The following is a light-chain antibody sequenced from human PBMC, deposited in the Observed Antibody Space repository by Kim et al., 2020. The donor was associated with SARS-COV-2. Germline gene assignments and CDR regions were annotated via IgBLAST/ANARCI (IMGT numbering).Light chain of an antibody. J-gene: IGLJ1*01. CDR2: DVS. CDR3: SSYTISITYV. Sequence: GQSITISCTGTSSDVGGYNYVSWYQQHPGKVPKLIIYDVSQRPSGVSNRFSGSKSGNTASLTISGLQAEDEADYYCSSYTISITYVFGTGTKVTVL. CDR1: SSDVGGYNY. V-gene: IGLV2-14*04.